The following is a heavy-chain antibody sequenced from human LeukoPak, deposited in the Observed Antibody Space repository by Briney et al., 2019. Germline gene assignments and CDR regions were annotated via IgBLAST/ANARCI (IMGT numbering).Heavy chain of an antibody. Sequence: GGSLRLSCAASGFTVSSYYMSWVRQAPGKGVEWVRDIYSGGSTYYADSVKGRFTISRDNSKNTLYLQMNSLRAEDAAVYYCARSSGVPSMVRCFSFDYWGQGTLVTVSS. CDR2: IYSGGST. J-gene: IGHJ4*02. CDR1: GFTVSSYY. V-gene: IGHV3-53*01. D-gene: IGHD3-10*01. CDR3: ARSSGVPSMVRCFSFDY.